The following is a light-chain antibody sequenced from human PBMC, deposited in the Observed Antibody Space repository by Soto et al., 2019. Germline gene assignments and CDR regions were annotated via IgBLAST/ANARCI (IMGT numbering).Light chain of an antibody. CDR1: SSDVGGYNF. CDR2: NVY. CDR3: NSYTSSSTLV. V-gene: IGLV2-14*03. Sequence: QSALTQPASVSGSPGQSITISCTGTSSDVGGYNFVSWYQQHPGKAPKLMLYNVYDRPSGISHRFSGSRSGNTASLTISGLQAEDEAHYYCNSYTSSSTLVFGGGTKGPS. J-gene: IGLJ2*01.